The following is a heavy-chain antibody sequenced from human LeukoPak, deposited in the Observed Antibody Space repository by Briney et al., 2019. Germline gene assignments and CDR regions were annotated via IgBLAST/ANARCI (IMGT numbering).Heavy chain of an antibody. V-gene: IGHV3-23*01. D-gene: IGHD2-15*01. CDR1: GITFRISD. J-gene: IGHJ4*02. CDR3: AKGSGGQFFDN. CDR2: ISVSGDTT. Sequence: GGSLRLSCAAPGITFRISDMSWVRQAPGKGLEWVSTISVSGDTTFYADSVQGRFTISRDNSKSTLYLQMIRLRAEDTAVYYCAKGSGGQFFDNWGQGTLVTVSS.